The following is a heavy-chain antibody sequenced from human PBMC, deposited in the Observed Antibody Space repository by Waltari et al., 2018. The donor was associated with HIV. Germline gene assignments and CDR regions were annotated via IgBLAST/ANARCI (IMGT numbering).Heavy chain of an antibody. Sequence: DVYLVESGGGVVTTGGSIRLTCEASGLEFRNVSPTWVRTSPMRGLELVASSRRGNNEKNYLDSVRCRFVISRDNSESSVYLQMDSLREEDTATYFCVRDDPGYGPIDYWGQGTLVTV. V-gene: IGHV3-7*03. D-gene: IGHD3-10*01. CDR3: VRDDPGYGPIDY. J-gene: IGHJ4*02. CDR1: GLEFRNVS. CDR2: SRRGNNEK.